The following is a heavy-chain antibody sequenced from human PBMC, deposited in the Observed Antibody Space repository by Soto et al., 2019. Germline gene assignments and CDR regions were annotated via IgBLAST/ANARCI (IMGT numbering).Heavy chain of an antibody. CDR3: TSAYCGGDCYSDYYYYGMDV. J-gene: IGHJ6*02. Sequence: PWWSLRLSSAASGFTFSCSGMHWVGQASGKGLEWVGRIRSKANSYATAYAASVKGRFTISRDDSKNTAYLQMNSLKTEDTAVYYCTSAYCGGDCYSDYYYYGMDVWGQGTTVTVSS. D-gene: IGHD2-21*02. CDR2: IRSKANSYAT. V-gene: IGHV3-73*01. CDR1: GFTFSCSG.